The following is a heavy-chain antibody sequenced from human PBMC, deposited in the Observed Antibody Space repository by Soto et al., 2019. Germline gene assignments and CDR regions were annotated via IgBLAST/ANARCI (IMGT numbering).Heavy chain of an antibody. CDR1: GGTFSSYT. J-gene: IGHJ5*02. Sequence: SVKVSCKASGGTFSSYTISWVRQAPGQGLEWMGRIIPILGIANYAQKFQGRVTITADKSTSTAYMELSSLRSEDTAVYYCARVEGNPYGSGSYYNENWFDPWGQGTLVTVSS. CDR3: ARVEGNPYGSGSYYNENWFDP. V-gene: IGHV1-69*02. CDR2: IIPILGIA. D-gene: IGHD3-10*01.